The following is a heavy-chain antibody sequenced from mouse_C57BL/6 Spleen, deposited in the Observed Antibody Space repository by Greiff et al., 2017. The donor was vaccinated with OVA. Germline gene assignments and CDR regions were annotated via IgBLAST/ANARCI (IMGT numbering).Heavy chain of an antibody. V-gene: IGHV1-50*01. CDR1: GYTFTSYW. CDR2: IDPSDSYT. J-gene: IGHJ1*03. Sequence: QVQLQQPGAELVQPGASVKLSCKASGYTFTSYWMQWVKQRPGQGLEWIGEIDPSDSYTNYNQKFKGKATLTVDTSSSTAYMQLSSLTSEDSAVYYCASRGPTTVVERYFDVWGTGTTVTVSS. D-gene: IGHD1-1*01. CDR3: ASRGPTTVVERYFDV.